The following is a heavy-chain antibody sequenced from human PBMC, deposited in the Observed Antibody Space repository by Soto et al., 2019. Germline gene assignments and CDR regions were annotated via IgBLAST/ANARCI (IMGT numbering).Heavy chain of an antibody. CDR2: IIPILGIA. CDR3: AGGDGDYKIYRY. J-gene: IGHJ4*02. Sequence: QVQLVQSGAEVKKPGSSVKVSCKASGGTFSSYTISWVRQAPGQGLEWMGRIIPILGIANYAQKFQGRVTITADKSASTAYMELSSLRSEDTAVYYCAGGDGDYKIYRYWGQGTLVTVSS. D-gene: IGHD4-17*01. V-gene: IGHV1-69*02. CDR1: GGTFSSYT.